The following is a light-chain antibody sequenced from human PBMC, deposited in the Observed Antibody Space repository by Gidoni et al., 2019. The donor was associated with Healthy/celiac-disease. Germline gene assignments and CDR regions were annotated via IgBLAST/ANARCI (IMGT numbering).Light chain of an antibody. CDR2: KAS. V-gene: IGKV1-5*03. Sequence: DIQMTQSPSTLSASVGDRVTITCRASQSISSWLAWYQQKPGKAPKLLIYKASSLESGVPSRFIGSGSGTEFTLTISSLQPDDFAPYYCQQYNSYWTFGQGTKVEIK. J-gene: IGKJ1*01. CDR1: QSISSW. CDR3: QQYNSYWT.